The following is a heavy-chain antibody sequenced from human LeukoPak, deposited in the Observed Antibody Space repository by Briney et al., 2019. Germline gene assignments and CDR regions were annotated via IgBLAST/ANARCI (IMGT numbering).Heavy chain of an antibody. Sequence: SETLSLTCAVSGVSIGSYYWTWIRQPPGKGLEWIGYIHDSGSTKNNPSLKSRDTMSVDTSRNHLSLKLTSVAAADTAVYYCARGRSGGDWFDPWGQGTLVTVSS. CDR2: IHDSGST. V-gene: IGHV4-59*01. D-gene: IGHD3-10*01. CDR3: ARGRSGGDWFDP. CDR1: GVSIGSYY. J-gene: IGHJ5*02.